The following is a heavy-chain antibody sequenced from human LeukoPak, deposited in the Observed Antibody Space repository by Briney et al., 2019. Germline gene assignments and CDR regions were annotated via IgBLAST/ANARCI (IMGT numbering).Heavy chain of an antibody. J-gene: IGHJ3*01. CDR1: GFTLNSYL. D-gene: IGHD1-14*01. V-gene: IGHV3-7*01. CDR2: IKKDGSEE. CDR3: ARSNPNRNALDL. Sequence: PGGSLRLSCVASGFTLNSYLMSWVRQAPGRGLEWVANIKKDGSEESYLDSVKGRFTVSRDNAKNSLFLQMNSLRGEDTAVYYCARSNPNRNALDLWGQGTMATISS.